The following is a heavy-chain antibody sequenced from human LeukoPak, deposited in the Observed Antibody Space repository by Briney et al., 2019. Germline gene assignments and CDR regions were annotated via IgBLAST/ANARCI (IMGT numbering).Heavy chain of an antibody. CDR1: GFTFSSYG. CDR2: IWYDGSNK. D-gene: IGHD2-15*01. V-gene: IGHV3-33*01. Sequence: GGSLRLSCAASGFTFSSYGMHWVRQAPGKGLEWVAVIWYDGSNKYYADSVKGRFTISRDNSKNTLYLQMNSLRAEDTAVYYCARELPVSSYFDYWGQGTLVTVSS. CDR3: ARELPVSSYFDY. J-gene: IGHJ4*02.